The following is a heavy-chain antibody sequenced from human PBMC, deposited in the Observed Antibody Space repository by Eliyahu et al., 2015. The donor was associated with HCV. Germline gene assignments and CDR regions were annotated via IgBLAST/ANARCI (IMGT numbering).Heavy chain of an antibody. CDR2: INPSGGST. J-gene: IGHJ4*02. Sequence: VKKPGASVKVSCKASGHTFTNSYIHWVRQAPGQGLEWMGIINPSGGSTTYAQKFQDRVTMTRDTSTSTVYVELSSLRSDDTAVYYCVRDGSQVRYDYWGQGTLVTVSS. V-gene: IGHV1-46*01. CDR1: GHTFTNSY. CDR3: VRDGSQVRYDY.